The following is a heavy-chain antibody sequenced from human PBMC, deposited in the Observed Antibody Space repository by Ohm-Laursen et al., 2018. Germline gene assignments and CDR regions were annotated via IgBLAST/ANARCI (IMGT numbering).Heavy chain of an antibody. Sequence: SLRLSCSAFGFTFSSYGMHWVRQAPGKGLEWVAVIWYDGSNKYYADSVKGRFTISRDNSKNTLYLQMNSLRAEDTAVYYCARDLTEYSSSWSFDYWGQGTLVTVSS. V-gene: IGHV3-33*08. CDR2: IWYDGSNK. CDR1: GFTFSSYG. J-gene: IGHJ4*02. CDR3: ARDLTEYSSSWSFDY. D-gene: IGHD6-13*01.